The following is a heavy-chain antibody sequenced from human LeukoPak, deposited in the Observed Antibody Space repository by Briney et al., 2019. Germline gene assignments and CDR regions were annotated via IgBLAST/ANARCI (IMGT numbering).Heavy chain of an antibody. CDR3: ARGGSSGYYYG. CDR2: LYTSGST. V-gene: IGHV4-4*07. Sequence: SETLSLTCTVSGGSISSYYWSWIRQPAGKGLEWIGRLYTSGSTNYNPSPKSRVTMSVDTSNNHSSLKLTSMTAADTAVYYCARGGSSGYYYGWGQGTLVTVSS. D-gene: IGHD3-22*01. J-gene: IGHJ4*02. CDR1: GGSISSYY.